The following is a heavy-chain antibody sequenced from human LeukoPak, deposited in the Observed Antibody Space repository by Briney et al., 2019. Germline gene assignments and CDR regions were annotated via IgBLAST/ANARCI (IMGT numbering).Heavy chain of an antibody. Sequence: PSETLSLTCAVYGGSFSGYYWSWIRQPPGKGLEWIGEINHSGSTNYNPSLKSRVTISVHTSQNQFSLKLSSVTAADTAVYYCARAYNWNPFDYWGQGTLVTVSS. D-gene: IGHD1-20*01. CDR1: GGSFSGYY. V-gene: IGHV4-34*01. CDR3: ARAYNWNPFDY. CDR2: INHSGST. J-gene: IGHJ4*02.